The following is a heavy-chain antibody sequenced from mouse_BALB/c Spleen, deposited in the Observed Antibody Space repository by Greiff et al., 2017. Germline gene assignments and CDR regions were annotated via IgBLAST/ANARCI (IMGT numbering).Heavy chain of an antibody. D-gene: IGHD1-1*01. Sequence: VKLMESGPGLVAPSQSLSITCTVSGFSLTSYGVHWVRQPPGKGLEWLGVIWAGGSTNYNSALMSRLSISKDNSKSQVFLKMNSLQTDDTAMYYCARDKNYYGKAMDYWGQGTSVTVSS. V-gene: IGHV2-9*02. CDR1: GFSLTSYG. CDR2: IWAGGST. J-gene: IGHJ4*01. CDR3: ARDKNYYGKAMDY.